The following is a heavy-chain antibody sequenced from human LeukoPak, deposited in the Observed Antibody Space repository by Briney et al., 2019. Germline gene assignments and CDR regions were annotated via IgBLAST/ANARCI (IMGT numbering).Heavy chain of an antibody. J-gene: IGHJ2*01. CDR2: IYTSGST. Sequence: SETLSLTCTVSGGSISSGSYYWSWIRQPAGKGLEWIGRIYTSGSTNYNPSLKSRVTISVDTSKNQFSLKLSSVTAADTAVYYCAIENCSSTSCYGDYWYFDLWGRGTLVTVSS. V-gene: IGHV4-61*02. D-gene: IGHD2-2*01. CDR1: GGSISSGSYY. CDR3: AIENCSSTSCYGDYWYFDL.